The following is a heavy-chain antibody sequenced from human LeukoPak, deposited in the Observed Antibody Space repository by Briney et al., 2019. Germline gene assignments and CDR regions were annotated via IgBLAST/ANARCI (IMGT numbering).Heavy chain of an antibody. Sequence: GRSLRLSCAASGFTFSSYAMHWVRQAPGKGLEWVAVISYDGSKKYYADSVKGRFTISRDNSKNTLYLQMNSLRAEDTAVYYCARDGFPHGGFPDYWGQGTLVTVSS. J-gene: IGHJ4*02. CDR2: ISYDGSKK. D-gene: IGHD2-15*01. CDR1: GFTFSSYA. V-gene: IGHV3-30*04. CDR3: ARDGFPHGGFPDY.